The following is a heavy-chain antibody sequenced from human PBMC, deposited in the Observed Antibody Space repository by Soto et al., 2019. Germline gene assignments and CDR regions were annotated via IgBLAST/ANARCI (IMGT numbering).Heavy chain of an antibody. Sequence: QVQLVESGGGVVQPGRSLRLSCAASGFTFSNYAMHWVRQAPGKGLEWVAVISYDGSNKYYADSVKGRFTISRDNSKNTLYLQMDSLRAEDTAVYYCARDSPEGSSGWGNWYFDLWGRGTLVTVSS. CDR1: GFTFSNYA. CDR2: ISYDGSNK. J-gene: IGHJ2*01. CDR3: ARDSPEGSSGWGNWYFDL. D-gene: IGHD6-19*01. V-gene: IGHV3-30-3*01.